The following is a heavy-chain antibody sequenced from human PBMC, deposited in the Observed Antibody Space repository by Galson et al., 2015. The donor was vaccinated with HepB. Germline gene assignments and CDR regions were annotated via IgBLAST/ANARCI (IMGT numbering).Heavy chain of an antibody. CDR2: ISYDGSNK. D-gene: IGHD1-26*01. Sequence: SLRLSCAASGFTFSSYAMHWVRQAPGKGLEWVAVISYDGSNKYYADSVKGRFTISRDNSKNTLYLQMNSLRAEDTAVYYCARGELYYGMDVWGQGTTVTVSS. J-gene: IGHJ6*02. V-gene: IGHV3-30-3*01. CDR3: ARGELYYGMDV. CDR1: GFTFSSYA.